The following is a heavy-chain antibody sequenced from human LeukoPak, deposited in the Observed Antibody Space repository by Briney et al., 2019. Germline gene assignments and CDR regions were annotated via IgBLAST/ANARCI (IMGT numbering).Heavy chain of an antibody. CDR2: ISSSDNTI. D-gene: IGHD3-10*02. CDR3: AELGITMIGGV. V-gene: IGHV3-48*03. J-gene: IGHJ6*04. Sequence: GGSLRLSCAASGFTFSRYEMNWVRQAPGKGLEWVSYISSSDNTIYYADSVKGRFTISRDNAKNSLYLQMNSLRAEDTAVYYCAELGITMIGGVWGKGTTVTISS. CDR1: GFTFSRYE.